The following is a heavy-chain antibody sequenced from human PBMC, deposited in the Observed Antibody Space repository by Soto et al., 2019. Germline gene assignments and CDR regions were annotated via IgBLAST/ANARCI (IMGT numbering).Heavy chain of an antibody. J-gene: IGHJ3*02. V-gene: IGHV4-34*09. CDR2: INHSGST. CDR1: GGSFSGDY. Sequence: SETLSLTCAVYGGSFSGDYWSWIRQPPGKGLEWIGEINHSGSTNYNPSLKSRVTISVDTSKNQFSLKLSSVTAADTAVYYCARPKPVVAATQWDAFDIWGQGTMVTVSS. CDR3: ARPKPVVAATQWDAFDI. D-gene: IGHD2-15*01.